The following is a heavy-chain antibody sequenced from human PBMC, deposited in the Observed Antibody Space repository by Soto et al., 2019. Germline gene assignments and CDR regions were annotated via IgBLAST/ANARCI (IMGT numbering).Heavy chain of an antibody. CDR3: AYVGGYSTGDYSFDL. CDR2: ISTYNENM. CDR1: GSTFTSNG. J-gene: IGHJ4*02. V-gene: IGHV1-18*04. D-gene: IGHD5-18*01. Sequence: QVHLVQSGPEMKKPGASVRVSCKVSGSTFTSNGIGWVRQAPGQGLEWMGWISTYNENMDTAPHLQGRLTMTTDTSTTTAYMELTNLKFDDTALYYCAYVGGYSTGDYSFDLWGQGTPVTVSS.